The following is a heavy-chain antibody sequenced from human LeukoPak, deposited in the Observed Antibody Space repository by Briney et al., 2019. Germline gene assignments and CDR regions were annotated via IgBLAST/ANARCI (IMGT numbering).Heavy chain of an antibody. Sequence: PGGSLRLSCAASGFTFSSYDMHWVRQATGKGLEWVSAIGTAGDTYYPGSVKGRFTISRENAKNSLYLQMNSLRAGDTAVYYCARALDSSDPYYFDYWGQGTLVTVSS. D-gene: IGHD3-22*01. J-gene: IGHJ4*02. CDR2: IGTAGDT. V-gene: IGHV3-13*01. CDR3: ARALDSSDPYYFDY. CDR1: GFTFSSYD.